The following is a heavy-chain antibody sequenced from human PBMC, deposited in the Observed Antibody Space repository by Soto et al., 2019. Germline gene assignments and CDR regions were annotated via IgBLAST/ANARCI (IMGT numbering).Heavy chain of an antibody. CDR1: GGTFSSYA. D-gene: IGHD6-6*01. Sequence: ASVKVSCKASGGTFSSYAISWVRQAPGQGLEWMGGIIPIFGTANYAQKFQGRVTITADESTSTAYMELSSLRSEDTAVYYCAREEYSSSSRWFDPWGQGTLVTVSS. J-gene: IGHJ5*02. V-gene: IGHV1-69*13. CDR3: AREEYSSSSRWFDP. CDR2: IIPIFGTA.